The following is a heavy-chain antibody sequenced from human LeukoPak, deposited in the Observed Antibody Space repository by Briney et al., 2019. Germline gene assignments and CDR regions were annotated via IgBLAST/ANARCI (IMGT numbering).Heavy chain of an antibody. V-gene: IGHV4-34*01. D-gene: IGHD2-2*01. Sequence: SETLSLTCGVYDGSFGGYHWNWIRQPPGKRLEWIEEITYGGTTNYNPSLRSRVTMSVDTSKKQFSLKLTSVTAADTAVYYCVRGRYCSSATCYDWFDPWGPGTHVSVSS. CDR2: ITYGGTT. CDR3: VRGRYCSSATCYDWFDP. CDR1: DGSFGGYH. J-gene: IGHJ5*02.